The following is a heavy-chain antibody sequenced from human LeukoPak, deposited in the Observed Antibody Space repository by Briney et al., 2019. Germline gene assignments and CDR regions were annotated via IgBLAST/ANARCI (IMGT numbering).Heavy chain of an antibody. Sequence: SETLSLTCTVSGVSISSYYWSWIRQPPGKGLEWIGYIYYSGSTNYNPSLKSRVTISVDTSKNQFSLKLSSVTAADTAVYYCAVYPGPWGQGTLVTVSS. J-gene: IGHJ5*02. CDR3: AVYPGP. CDR2: IYYSGST. D-gene: IGHD5/OR15-5a*01. V-gene: IGHV4-59*01. CDR1: GVSISSYY.